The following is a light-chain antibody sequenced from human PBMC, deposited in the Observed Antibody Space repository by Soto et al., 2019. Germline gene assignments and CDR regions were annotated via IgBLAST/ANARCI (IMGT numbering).Light chain of an antibody. V-gene: IGKV3-15*01. Sequence: EIVMTQSPATLSVSPGETATLSCRASQGVGSNLAWYQQKPGQTPRLLIYGASVRPIGIPARFNGSGSGTDFTLTISSLHYEDVAVYYCQQDNRWPRAFGPGTKVELK. CDR1: QGVGSN. CDR2: GAS. CDR3: QQDNRWPRA. J-gene: IGKJ1*01.